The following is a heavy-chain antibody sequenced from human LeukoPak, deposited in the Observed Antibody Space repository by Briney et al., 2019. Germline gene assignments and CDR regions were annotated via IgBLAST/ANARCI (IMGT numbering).Heavy chain of an antibody. CDR1: VFTFSCYV. Sequence: GGSLRLSSAASVFTFSCYVMHWVPPAPGKGLGGVAFIRYDGSNKYYADSVKGRFTISRDNAKNPLYLKMNSLRAEDTAVYYCARDTPRYGGDYYYYMDGWGKGTTVTTSS. V-gene: IGHV3-30*02. D-gene: IGHD4-23*01. CDR3: ARDTPRYGGDYYYYMDG. CDR2: IRYDGSNK. J-gene: IGHJ6*03.